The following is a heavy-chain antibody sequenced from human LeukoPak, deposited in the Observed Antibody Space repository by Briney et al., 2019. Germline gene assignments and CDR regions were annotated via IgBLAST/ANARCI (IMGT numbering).Heavy chain of an antibody. J-gene: IGHJ4*02. CDR1: GGSINSGDLH. Sequence: SETLSLTCTVSGGSINSGDLHWGWIRQPPGKGLEWIGSYSNSGSTFYNASLKSRVTISVATSKNQFSPKLSSVTAADTAVYYCARLSYRRFDYWGQGNLVAVSS. V-gene: IGHV4-39*01. CDR3: ARLSYRRFDY. CDR2: YSNSGST. D-gene: IGHD4-11*01.